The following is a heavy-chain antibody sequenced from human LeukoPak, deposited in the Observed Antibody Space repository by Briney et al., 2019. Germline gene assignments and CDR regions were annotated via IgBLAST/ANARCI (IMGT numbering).Heavy chain of an antibody. CDR1: GFTFSSYA. J-gene: IGHJ4*02. V-gene: IGHV3-48*03. CDR2: ISSSGGTI. D-gene: IGHD2-15*01. Sequence: PGGSLRLSCPVSGFTFSSYAMSWVRQAPGKGLEWISHISSSGGTIYYADSVNGRFIISRDNARNSLYLQMNSLRAEDTAVYFCARDSLFCTGGSCYSKYFDYWGQGTLVTVSS. CDR3: ARDSLFCTGGSCYSKYFDY.